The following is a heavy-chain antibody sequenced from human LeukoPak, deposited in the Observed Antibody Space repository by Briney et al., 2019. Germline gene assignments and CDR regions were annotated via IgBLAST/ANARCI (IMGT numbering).Heavy chain of an antibody. J-gene: IGHJ4*02. Sequence: SETLSLTCTVPGGSISSGDYYWSWIRQPPGKGLEWIGYIYYSGSTYYNPSLKSRVTISVDTSKNQFSLKLNSVTAADTAVYYCASFYQAYYFDYWGQGTLVTVSS. D-gene: IGHD2-21*01. V-gene: IGHV4-30-4*01. CDR1: GGSISSGDYY. CDR2: IYYSGST. CDR3: ASFYQAYYFDY.